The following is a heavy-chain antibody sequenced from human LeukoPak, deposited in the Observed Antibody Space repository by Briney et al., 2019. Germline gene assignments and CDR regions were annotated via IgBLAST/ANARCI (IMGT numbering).Heavy chain of an antibody. V-gene: IGHV3-23*01. CDR2: ISGSGDT. CDR1: GFTFSSYA. Sequence: GGSLRLSCAASGFTFSSYAMGWVRQAPGKGLEWVSAISGSGDTYYADSKKGRFTISRDNSKNTLYLQVNGLRPEDTAVYYCARDGGDKTAYYGDQFDCWGQGTLVTVSS. D-gene: IGHD3-9*01. J-gene: IGHJ4*02. CDR3: ARDGGDKTAYYGDQFDC.